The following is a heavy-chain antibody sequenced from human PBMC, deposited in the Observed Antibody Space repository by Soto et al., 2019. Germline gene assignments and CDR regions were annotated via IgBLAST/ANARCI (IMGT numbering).Heavy chain of an antibody. CDR3: AREYSGSYYY. V-gene: IGHV4-59*01. J-gene: IGHJ4*02. D-gene: IGHD1-26*01. CDR1: GGSISSYY. Sequence: QVQLQESGPGLVKPSETLSLTCTVSGGSISSYYWSWIRQPPGKGLEWIGYSYYSGSTNYNPSLKSRVSITVDTSKTQFSLKLSSVTAADTAVSYCAREYSGSYYYWGQGTLVTVSS. CDR2: SYYSGST.